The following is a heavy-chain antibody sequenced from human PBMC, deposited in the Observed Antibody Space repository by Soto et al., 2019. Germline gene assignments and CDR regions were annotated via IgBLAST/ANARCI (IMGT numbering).Heavy chain of an antibody. CDR2: IYWDDDK. CDR1: GFSLSTSGVG. J-gene: IGHJ6*03. Sequence: GSGPTLVNPTQPLTLTCTSSGFSLSTSGVGVGWIRQPPGKALEWLALIYWDDDKRYSPSLKSRLTITKDTSKNQVVLTMTNMDTVDTATYYCAHMPPITIFAPRDSRTCYYYYMNVWGNGTTVTVSS. D-gene: IGHD3-3*01. CDR3: AHMPPITIFAPRDSRTCYYYYMNV. V-gene: IGHV2-5*02.